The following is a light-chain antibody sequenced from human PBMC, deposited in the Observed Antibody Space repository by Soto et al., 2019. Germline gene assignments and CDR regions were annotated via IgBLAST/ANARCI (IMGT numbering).Light chain of an antibody. Sequence: EIVMTQSPATLSVSPGERATLSCRASHSVSSNLAWYQQKPGQAPRLLIYGASTRATGIPDRFSGSGSGTDFTLTISSLEPEDFAVYYCQQRRNWPPLTFGGGTKVDI. V-gene: IGKV3-15*01. CDR2: GAS. J-gene: IGKJ4*01. CDR1: HSVSSN. CDR3: QQRRNWPPLT.